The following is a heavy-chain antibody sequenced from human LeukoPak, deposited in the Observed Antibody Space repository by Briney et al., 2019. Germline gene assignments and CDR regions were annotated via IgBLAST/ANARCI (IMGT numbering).Heavy chain of an antibody. CDR1: GGSISSYY. D-gene: IGHD5-18*01. V-gene: IGHV4-59*08. Sequence: PSETLSLTCTVSGGSISSYYWSWIRQPPGKGLEWIGYIYYSGSTNYNPSLKSRVTISADTSKNQFSLKLSSVTAADTAVYYCARLRGYSYGFVDYWGQGTLVTVSS. CDR2: IYYSGST. CDR3: ARLRGYSYGFVDY. J-gene: IGHJ4*02.